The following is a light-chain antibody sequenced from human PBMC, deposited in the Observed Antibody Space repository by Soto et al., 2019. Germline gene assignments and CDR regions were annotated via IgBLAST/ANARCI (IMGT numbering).Light chain of an antibody. V-gene: IGLV2-14*01. CDR1: SSDVGAYNY. J-gene: IGLJ3*02. Sequence: QSVLTQPASVSGSPGQSISISCTGSSSDVGAYNYVAWYQRQPGKAPKLLIYEVDNRPSGISHRFSGSKSGNTASLTISGLQTEDEADYYCSSYTVINTAVFGGGTKVTVL. CDR3: SSYTVINTAV. CDR2: EVD.